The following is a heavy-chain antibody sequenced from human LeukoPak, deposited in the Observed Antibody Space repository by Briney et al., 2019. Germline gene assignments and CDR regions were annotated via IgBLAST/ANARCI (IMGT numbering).Heavy chain of an antibody. CDR3: ARAPGAALD. CDR2: INHSGST. D-gene: IGHD2-15*01. CDR1: GGSFSGYY. J-gene: IGHJ4*02. Sequence: PSESLSLTCAVYGGSFSGYYWSWFRQPPGKGLEWIGEINHSGSTNYNPSLKSRVTVSLDTSKNQFSLKLSSVTAADAAVYYCARAPGAALDWGQGTLVTVSS. V-gene: IGHV4-34*01.